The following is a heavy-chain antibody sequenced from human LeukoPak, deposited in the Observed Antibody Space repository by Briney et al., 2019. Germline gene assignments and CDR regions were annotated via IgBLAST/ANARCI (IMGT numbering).Heavy chain of an antibody. CDR2: INSDGSST. CDR3: ARVRIAAAGPIDYYYGMDV. D-gene: IGHD6-13*01. CDR1: GFTFSSYW. Sequence: GGSLRLSCAASGFTFSSYWIHWVRQAPGKGLVWVSRINSDGSSTSYADSVKGRFTISRDNAKNTLYLQMNSLRAEDTAVYYCARVRIAAAGPIDYYYGMDVWGQGTTVTVSS. V-gene: IGHV3-74*01. J-gene: IGHJ6*02.